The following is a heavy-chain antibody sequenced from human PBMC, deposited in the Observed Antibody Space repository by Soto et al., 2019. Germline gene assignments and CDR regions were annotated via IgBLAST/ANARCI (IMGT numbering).Heavy chain of an antibody. CDR2: ISAYNGNT. D-gene: IGHD2-8*01. J-gene: IGHJ3*02. CDR1: GYTFTSYG. CDR3: ARDLRRMAEGARRDGHDI. V-gene: IGHV1-18*01. Sequence: GASVKVSCKASGYTFTSYGISWVRQAPGQGLGWVGWISAYNGNTNYAQKLQGRVTMTTDTSTSTAYMELRSLRSDDTAVYYCARDLRRMAEGARRDGHDISARGTMVPVS.